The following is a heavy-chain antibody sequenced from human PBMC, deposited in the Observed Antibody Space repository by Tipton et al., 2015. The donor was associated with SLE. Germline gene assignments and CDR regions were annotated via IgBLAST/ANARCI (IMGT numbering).Heavy chain of an antibody. J-gene: IGHJ3*02. V-gene: IGHV3-9*01. CDR3: AKMGGAPDAFDI. CDR1: GFTFDDYA. CDR2: ISWNSGSI. D-gene: IGHD3-16*01. Sequence: SLRLSCAASGFTFDDYAMHWVRQAPGKGLEWVSGISWNSGSIGYADSVKGRFTISRDNAKNSLYLQMNSLRAEDTALYYCAKMGGAPDAFDIWGQGTMVTVSS.